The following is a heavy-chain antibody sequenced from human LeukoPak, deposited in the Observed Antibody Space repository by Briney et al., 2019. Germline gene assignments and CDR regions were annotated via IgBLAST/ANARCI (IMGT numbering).Heavy chain of an antibody. D-gene: IGHD4-17*01. CDR3: AKAYGKGTVTNNWFDP. CDR1: GFTFSSYA. V-gene: IGHV3-23*01. J-gene: IGHJ5*02. Sequence: SGGSLRLSCAASGFTFSSYAMSWVRQAPGKGLEWVSAISGSGGSTYYADSVKGRFTISRDNSKNTLYLQMNSLRAEDTAVYYCAKAYGKGTVTNNWFDPWGQGTLVTVSS. CDR2: ISGSGGST.